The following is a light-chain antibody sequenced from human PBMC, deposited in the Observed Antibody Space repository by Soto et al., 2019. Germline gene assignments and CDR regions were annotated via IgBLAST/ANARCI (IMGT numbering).Light chain of an antibody. CDR3: MQALRTPT. V-gene: IGKV2-28*01. Sequence: DIVMTQSPLSLPVTPGEPASISCRSSQSLLHSNGHNYLDWYVQKPGQSPQLLIYLGSHRASGVPDRFSGSGSGTDFTLRINTVEAEDVGVYYCMQALRTPTFGGETKVEIK. J-gene: IGKJ4*01. CDR1: QSLLHSNGHNY. CDR2: LGS.